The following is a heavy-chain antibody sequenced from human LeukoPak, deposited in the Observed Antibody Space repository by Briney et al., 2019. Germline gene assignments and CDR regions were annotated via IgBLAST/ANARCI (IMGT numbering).Heavy chain of an antibody. D-gene: IGHD6-13*01. Sequence: SETLSLTCTVSGGSISSYYRSWTRQPPGKGLEWIGYIYYSGSTNYNPSLKSRVTISVDTSKNQFSLKLSSVTAADTAVYYCARHRRIAAAGRGPFDYWGQGTLVTVSS. CDR1: GGSISSYY. CDR2: IYYSGST. J-gene: IGHJ4*02. V-gene: IGHV4-59*08. CDR3: ARHRRIAAAGRGPFDY.